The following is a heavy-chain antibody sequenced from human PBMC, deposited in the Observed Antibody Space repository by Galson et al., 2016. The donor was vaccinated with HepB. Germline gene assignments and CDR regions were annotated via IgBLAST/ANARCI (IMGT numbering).Heavy chain of an antibody. J-gene: IGHJ4*02. V-gene: IGHV3-7*03. D-gene: IGHD3-16*01. CDR1: GFDFGHYW. CDR2: INPNGGDT. Sequence: SLRLSCAASGFDFGHYWMCWARQAPGEGLEWVANINPNGGDTYYVASVRGRFVISRDNAKNVLVLQMTTLRGEDTALYYCARWGVTAGLDNWGQGTLVTVSS. CDR3: ARWGVTAGLDN.